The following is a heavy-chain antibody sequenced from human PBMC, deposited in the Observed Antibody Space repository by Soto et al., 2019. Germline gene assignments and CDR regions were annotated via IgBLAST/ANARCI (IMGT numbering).Heavy chain of an antibody. J-gene: IGHJ6*02. D-gene: IGHD2-8*01. Sequence: GESLKISCKGSGYSFTSYWIGWVRQVPGKGLEWMGIIYPGDSDTRYSPSFQGQVTISADKSISTAYLQWSSLKASDTAMYYCARLKGYCTNGVCHMGYYYYYYGMDVWGQGTTVTVSS. CDR3: ARLKGYCTNGVCHMGYYYYYYGMDV. V-gene: IGHV5-51*01. CDR2: IYPGDSDT. CDR1: GYSFTSYW.